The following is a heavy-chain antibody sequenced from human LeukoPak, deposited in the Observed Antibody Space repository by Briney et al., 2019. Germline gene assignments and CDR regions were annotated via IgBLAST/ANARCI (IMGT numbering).Heavy chain of an antibody. CDR2: IYHSGST. CDR3: ARDYSGLDY. V-gene: IGHV4-38-2*02. Sequence: SEXLSLTCTVSGYSISSGYYWGWSRQPPGKGLEWIGSIYHSGSTYYNPSLKSRVTISVDTSKNQFSLKLSSVTAADTAVYYCARDYSGLDYWGQGTLVTVSS. D-gene: IGHD2-21*01. CDR1: GYSISSGYY. J-gene: IGHJ4*02.